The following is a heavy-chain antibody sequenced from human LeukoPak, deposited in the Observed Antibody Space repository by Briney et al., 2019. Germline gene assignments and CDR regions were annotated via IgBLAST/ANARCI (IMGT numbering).Heavy chain of an antibody. J-gene: IGHJ6*03. CDR1: GFTFSSYG. CDR2: ISYDGSNK. V-gene: IGHV3-30*03. CDR3: ARDDIVVVPAAINYYYMDV. D-gene: IGHD2-2*02. Sequence: GGSLRLSCAASGFTFSSYGMHWVRQAPGKGLEWVAVISYDGSNKYYADSVKGRFTISRDNSKNTLYLQMNSLRAEDTAVYYCARDDIVVVPAAINYYYMDVWGKGTTVTVSS.